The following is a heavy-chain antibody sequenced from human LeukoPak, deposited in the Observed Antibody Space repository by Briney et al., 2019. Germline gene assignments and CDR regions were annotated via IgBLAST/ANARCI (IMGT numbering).Heavy chain of an antibody. D-gene: IGHD3-3*01. V-gene: IGHV1-8*01. J-gene: IGHJ5*02. CDR2: MNPNSGNT. Sequence: ASVKVSCKASGYTFTSYDINWVRQATGQGLEWMGWMNPNSGNTGYAQKFQGRVTMTRNTSISTAYMELSSLRSEDTAVYYCARGLAGSQITIFGVVTYNWFDPWGQGTLVTVSS. CDR3: ARGLAGSQITIFGVVTYNWFDP. CDR1: GYTFTSYD.